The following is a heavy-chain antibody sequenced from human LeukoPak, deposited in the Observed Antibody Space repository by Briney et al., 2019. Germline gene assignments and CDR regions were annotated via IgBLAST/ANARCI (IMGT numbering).Heavy chain of an antibody. CDR2: FDPEDGET. CDR3: ATAHLRIVVASPSDYYYGMDV. Sequence: ASVKVSCKVSGYTLTELSMHWVRQAPGKGLEWMGGFDPEDGETIYAQKFQGRVTMTEDTSTDTAYMELSSLRSEDTAVYYCATAHLRIVVASPSDYYYGMDVRGQGTTVTVSS. V-gene: IGHV1-24*01. CDR1: GYTLTELS. J-gene: IGHJ6*02. D-gene: IGHD3-22*01.